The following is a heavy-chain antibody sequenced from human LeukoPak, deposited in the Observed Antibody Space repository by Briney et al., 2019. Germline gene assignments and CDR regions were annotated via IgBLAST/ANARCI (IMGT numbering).Heavy chain of an antibody. J-gene: IGHJ4*02. CDR3: CGSVYGSGSHFFDY. CDR2: MFTSGSP. Sequence: PSETLSLTCSVSGGSFSSYYWSWIRQPPGKGLEWVGYMFTSGSPSHNPSLKSRVTISVNTSRNQSSLKLNSVTAADAAVVYCCGSVYGSGSHFFDYGGQGTLVTVSS. D-gene: IGHD3-10*01. V-gene: IGHV4-4*08. CDR1: GGSFSSYY.